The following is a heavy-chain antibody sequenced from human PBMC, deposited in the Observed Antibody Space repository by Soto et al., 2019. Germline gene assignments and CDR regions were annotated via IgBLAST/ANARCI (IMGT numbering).Heavy chain of an antibody. D-gene: IGHD2-2*01. CDR2: IYYSGST. Sequence: LSLTCTVSGGSISSGGYYWSWIRQHPGKGLXWIGYIYYSGSTYYNPSLKSRVTISVDTSKNQFSLKLSSVTAADTAVYYCARVGGDQYCSSTSCYNYYGMDVWGQGTTVTVSS. J-gene: IGHJ6*02. V-gene: IGHV4-31*03. CDR3: ARVGGDQYCSSTSCYNYYGMDV. CDR1: GGSISSGGYY.